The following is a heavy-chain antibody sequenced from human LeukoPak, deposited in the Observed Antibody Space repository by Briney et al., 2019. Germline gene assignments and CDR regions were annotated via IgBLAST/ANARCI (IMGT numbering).Heavy chain of an antibody. CDR1: GGSISSGGYY. CDR3: ARALYSSTAEPYNWFDP. V-gene: IGHV4-31*03. J-gene: IGHJ5*02. Sequence: SETLSLTCTVSGGSISSGGYYWSWIRQHPGKGLGWIGYIYYGGSTYYNPSLKSRVTISVDTSKNQFSLKLSSVTAADTAVYYCARALYSSTAEPYNWFDPWGQGTLVTVSS. D-gene: IGHD6-13*01. CDR2: IYYGGST.